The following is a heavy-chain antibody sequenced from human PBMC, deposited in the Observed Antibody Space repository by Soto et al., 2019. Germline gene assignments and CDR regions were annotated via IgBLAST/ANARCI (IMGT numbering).Heavy chain of an antibody. D-gene: IGHD3-9*01. J-gene: IGHJ4*02. CDR2: IWYDGSNK. Sequence: GGSLRLSCAASGFTFSSYGMHWVRQAPGKGLGWVAVIWYDGSNKYYADSVKGRFTISRDNSKNTLYLQMNSLRAEDTAVYYCARGHDILTGYHYYFDYWGQGTLVTVSS. V-gene: IGHV3-33*01. CDR1: GFTFSSYG. CDR3: ARGHDILTGYHYYFDY.